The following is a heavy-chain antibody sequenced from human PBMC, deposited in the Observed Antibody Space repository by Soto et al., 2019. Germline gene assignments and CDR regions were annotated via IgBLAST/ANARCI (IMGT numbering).Heavy chain of an antibody. D-gene: IGHD3-3*01. V-gene: IGHV4-31*03. J-gene: IGHJ4*02. Sequence: SETLSLTCTVSGGSISSGGYYWSWIRQHPGKGLEWIGYIYYSGSTYYNPSLKSRVTISVDTSKNQFSLKLSSVTAADTAVYYCARDRTITIFGVVIKSYFDYWGQGTLVTSPQ. CDR2: IYYSGST. CDR1: GGSISSGGYY. CDR3: ARDRTITIFGVVIKSYFDY.